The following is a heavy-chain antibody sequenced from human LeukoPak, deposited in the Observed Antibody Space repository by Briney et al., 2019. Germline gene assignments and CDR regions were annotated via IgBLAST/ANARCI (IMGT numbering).Heavy chain of an antibody. J-gene: IGHJ4*02. D-gene: IGHD1-26*01. CDR2: ISSSSSYI. Sequence: GGSLRLSCAASGFTFSSYNMNWVRQAPGKGLEWVSSISSSSSYIYYADSVKGRFTISRDNAKNSLYLQMNSLRAEDTAVYYCARDEEGAMDYWGQGTLVTVSS. CDR3: ARDEEGAMDY. V-gene: IGHV3-21*01. CDR1: GFTFSSYN.